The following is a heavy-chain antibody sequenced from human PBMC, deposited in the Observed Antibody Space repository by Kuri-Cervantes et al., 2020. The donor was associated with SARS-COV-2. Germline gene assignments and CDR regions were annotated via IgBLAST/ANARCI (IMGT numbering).Heavy chain of an antibody. J-gene: IGHJ6*02. Sequence: SETLSLTCAVYGGSFSGYYWSWIRQPPGKGLEWIGEINHSGSTNYNPSLKSRVTVSVDTSKNQFSLKLSSVTAADTAVYYCAGKVRGVKYYYYGMDVWGQGTLVTVSS. CDR1: GGSFSGYY. D-gene: IGHD3-10*01. CDR3: AGKVRGVKYYYYGMDV. V-gene: IGHV4-34*01. CDR2: INHSGST.